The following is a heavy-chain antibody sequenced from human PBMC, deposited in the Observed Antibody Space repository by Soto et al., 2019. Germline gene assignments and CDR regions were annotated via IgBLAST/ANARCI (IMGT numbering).Heavy chain of an antibody. CDR2: INHSGST. V-gene: IGHV4-34*01. CDR1: GGSFSGYY. Sequence: LSLTCAVYGGSFSGYYWSWIRQPPGKGLEWIGEINHSGSTNSNPSLKSRVTISVDTSKNQFSLKLSSVTAADRAVYHCARGVPMIVEAQRDAPDKYYFDSWGQGTQVTVSS. J-gene: IGHJ4*02. D-gene: IGHD3-22*01. CDR3: ARGVPMIVEAQRDAPDKYYFDS.